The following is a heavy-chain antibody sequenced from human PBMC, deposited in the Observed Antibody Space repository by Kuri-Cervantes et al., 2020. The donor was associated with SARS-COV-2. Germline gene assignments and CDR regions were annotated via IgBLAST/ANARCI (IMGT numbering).Heavy chain of an antibody. D-gene: IGHD3-3*01. J-gene: IGHJ5*02. CDR2: IYYSGST. V-gene: IGHV4-59*01. Sequence: SETLSLTCAVYGGSFSSYYWSWIRQPPGKGLEWIGYIYYSGSTNYNPSLKSRVTISVDTSKNQFSLKLSSVTAADTAVYYCARGGLTYYDFWSGYYTGIGWFDPWGQGTLVTVSS. CDR3: ARGGLTYYDFWSGYYTGIGWFDP. CDR1: GGSFSSYY.